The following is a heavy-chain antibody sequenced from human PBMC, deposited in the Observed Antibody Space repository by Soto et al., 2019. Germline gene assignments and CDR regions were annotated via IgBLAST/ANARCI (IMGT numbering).Heavy chain of an antibody. J-gene: IGHJ6*03. V-gene: IGHV4-34*12. CDR1: GASIGSSY. D-gene: IGHD6-13*01. Sequence: PSEILSLTCTVSGASIGSSYWSWIRQPPGKGLEWIGEIIYSGSTNYSPSLKSRVTISVDTSKNQFSLKLSSVTAADTAVYYCARHAAAAYHYYYYYMDVWGKGTTVTVSS. CDR3: ARHAAAAYHYYYYYMDV. CDR2: IIYSGST.